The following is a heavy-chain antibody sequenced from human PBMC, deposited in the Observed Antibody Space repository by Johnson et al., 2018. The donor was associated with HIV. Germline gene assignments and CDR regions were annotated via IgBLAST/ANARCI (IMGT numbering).Heavy chain of an antibody. CDR1: GFTFSDHW. Sequence: MLLVESGGGLVQPGGSLRLSCGASGFTFSDHWMQWVRQAPGKGLVWVSRINGDGSRLTYAASVKGRFTISRDNSKNTLYLQMNSLRAEDTAVYYCAKVLWEGDAFDIWGQGTMVTVSS. CDR2: INGDGSRL. D-gene: IGHD2-2*01. CDR3: AKVLWEGDAFDI. V-gene: IGHV3-74*02. J-gene: IGHJ3*02.